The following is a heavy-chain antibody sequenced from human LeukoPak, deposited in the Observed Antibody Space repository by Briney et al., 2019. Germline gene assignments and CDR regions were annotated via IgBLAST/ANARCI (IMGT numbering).Heavy chain of an antibody. CDR3: ARGDYGDYHYFDY. CDR2: IYYSGST. D-gene: IGHD4-17*01. CDR1: GGSISSYY. J-gene: IGHJ4*02. Sequence: PSETLSLTCTVSGGSISSYYWSWIRQPPGKGLEWIGYIYYSGSTNYNPSLKSRVTISVDTSKNQFSLKLSSVTAADTAVYYCARGDYGDYHYFDYWGQGTLVTVSS. V-gene: IGHV4-59*01.